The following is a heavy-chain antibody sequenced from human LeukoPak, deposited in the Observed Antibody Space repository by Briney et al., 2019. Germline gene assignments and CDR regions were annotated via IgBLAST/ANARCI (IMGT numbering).Heavy chain of an antibody. V-gene: IGHV1-3*01. CDR2: INAGNGNT. Sequence: GASVKVSCKASGYTFTSNAMHWVRQAPGQRLEWMGWINAGNGNTKYSQKFQGRVTITRDTSASTAYMELSSLRSEDTAVYYCARESEGGYSYGGGGYWGQGTLVTVSS. J-gene: IGHJ4*02. CDR3: ARESEGGYSYGGGGY. CDR1: GYTFTSNA. D-gene: IGHD5-18*01.